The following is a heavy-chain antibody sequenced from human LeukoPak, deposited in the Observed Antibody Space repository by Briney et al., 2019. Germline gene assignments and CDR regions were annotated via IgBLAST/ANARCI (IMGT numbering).Heavy chain of an antibody. CDR3: ARLWASVAGTVDY. V-gene: IGHV4-39*01. J-gene: IGHJ4*02. Sequence: PSETLSLTCTVSGGSISSSSYYWGWIRQPPGKGLEWIGSIYYSGSTYYNPSLKSRVTISVDTSKNQFSLKLSSVTAADTAVYYCARLWASVAGTVDYWGQGTLVTVSS. CDR1: GGSISSSSYY. D-gene: IGHD6-19*01. CDR2: IYYSGST.